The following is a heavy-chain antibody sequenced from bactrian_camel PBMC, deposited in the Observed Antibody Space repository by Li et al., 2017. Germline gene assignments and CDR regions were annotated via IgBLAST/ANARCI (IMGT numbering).Heavy chain of an antibody. J-gene: IGHJ4*01. CDR3: VRDRSTQVAGPSG. CDR2: INSGGGST. D-gene: IGHD6*01. Sequence: VQLVESGGGLVQPGGSLRLSCVASGFTFSTYPMTWVRQRPGKGLEWVSYINSGGGSTFYADHVKGRFTISRDNAKNTVYLQMNSLKPEDTAVYYCVRDRSTQVAGPSGWGQGTQVTVS. CDR1: GFTFSTYP. V-gene: IGHV3S35*01.